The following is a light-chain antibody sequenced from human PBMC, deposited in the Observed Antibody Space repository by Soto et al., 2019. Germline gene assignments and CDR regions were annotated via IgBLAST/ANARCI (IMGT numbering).Light chain of an antibody. CDR1: QSVSSN. J-gene: IGKJ5*01. Sequence: EIVMTQSPATLSVSPGERATLSCRASQSVSSNLAWYQHKPGQAPRLLIYGASTRATGVPARFSASGSGTEFPLTISSLQSEDFAVYYCQQYNNYITFGQGTRLEMK. CDR2: GAS. V-gene: IGKV3-15*01. CDR3: QQYNNYIT.